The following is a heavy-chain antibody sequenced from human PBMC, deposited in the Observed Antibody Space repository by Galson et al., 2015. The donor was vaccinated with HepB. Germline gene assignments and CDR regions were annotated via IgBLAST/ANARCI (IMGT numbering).Heavy chain of an antibody. D-gene: IGHD6-19*01. CDR2: INPSGGST. V-gene: IGHV1-46*01. CDR1: GYTFTSYY. J-gene: IGHJ3*02. CDR3: ARAYQGSGWYAPVAFEI. Sequence: SVKVSCKASGYTFTSYYMHWVRQAPGQGLEWMGIINPSGGSTSYAQKFQGRVTMTRDTSTSTVYMELSSLRSEDTAVYYCARAYQGSGWYAPVAFEIWGQGTMVTVSS.